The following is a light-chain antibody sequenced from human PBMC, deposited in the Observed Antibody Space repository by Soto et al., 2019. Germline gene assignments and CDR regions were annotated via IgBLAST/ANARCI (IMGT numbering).Light chain of an antibody. J-gene: IGKJ1*01. CDR2: GAS. CDR1: QSASSSY. CDR3: QQYSSSPGT. Sequence: EIVLTQSPGTLSLSPGERATLSCRASQSASSSYLAWYQQKPGQAPRLLIYGASSRATGIPDRFSGSGSGTDFPLTISRLEPEDFAVYYCQQYSSSPGTFGQGPKVEIK. V-gene: IGKV3-20*01.